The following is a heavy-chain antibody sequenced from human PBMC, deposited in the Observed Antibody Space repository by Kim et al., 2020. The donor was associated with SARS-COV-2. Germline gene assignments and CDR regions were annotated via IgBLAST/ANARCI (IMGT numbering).Heavy chain of an antibody. CDR3: ARFPRRIAVAGTGYYYYYGMDV. CDR2: IYHSGST. D-gene: IGHD6-19*01. Sequence: SETLSLTCAVSGGSISSSNWWSWVRQPPGKGLEWIGEIYHSGSTNYNPSLKSRVTISVDKSKNQFSLKLSSVTAADTAVYYCARFPRRIAVAGTGYYYYYGMDVWGQGTTVTVSS. CDR1: GGSISSSNW. V-gene: IGHV4-4*02. J-gene: IGHJ6*02.